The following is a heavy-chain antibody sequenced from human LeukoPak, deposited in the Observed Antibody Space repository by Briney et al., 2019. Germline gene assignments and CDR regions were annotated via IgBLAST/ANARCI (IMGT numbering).Heavy chain of an antibody. Sequence: GGSLRLSCSASGFRFSSYWMHWVRQAPGTGLVWVSRISTDGSSTDYADFVKGRFTISRDNAKNTLYLQMNSLRTEDTAVYFCAKDRAITVAGTGLEYWGQGALVTVSS. CDR1: GFRFSSYW. J-gene: IGHJ4*02. D-gene: IGHD6-19*01. CDR3: AKDRAITVAGTGLEY. V-gene: IGHV3-74*01. CDR2: ISTDGSST.